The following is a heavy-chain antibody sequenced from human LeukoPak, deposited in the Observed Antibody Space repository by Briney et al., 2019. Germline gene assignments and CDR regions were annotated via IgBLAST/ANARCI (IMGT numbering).Heavy chain of an antibody. CDR3: ARRAGAYSHPYDY. D-gene: IGHD4/OR15-4a*01. J-gene: IGHJ4*02. CDR1: GFTFSSYW. V-gene: IGHV3-7*03. CDR2: INQDRSEK. Sequence: PGGSLRLSCAASGFTFSSYWMSWVRQAPGKGLEWVANINQDRSEKYYVDSVKGRFTISRDNAKNSLYLQMKSLRAEDTAVYYCARRAGAYSHPYDYWGQGTLVTVSS.